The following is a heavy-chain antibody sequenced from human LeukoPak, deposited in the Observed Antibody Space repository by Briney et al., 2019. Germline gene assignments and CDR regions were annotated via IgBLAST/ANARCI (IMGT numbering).Heavy chain of an antibody. CDR2: IYHSGST. CDR1: GYSISSGYY. CDR3: ARSYSSSWYYFDC. D-gene: IGHD6-13*01. V-gene: IGHV4-38-2*02. Sequence: PSETLSLTCTVSGYSISSGYYWGWIRQPPGKGLEWIGSIYHSGSTHYNPSLKSRVTISVDTAKNHVSLKLSSVTAADTAWYNCARSYSSSWYYFDCWGQGTLVTVCS. J-gene: IGHJ4*02.